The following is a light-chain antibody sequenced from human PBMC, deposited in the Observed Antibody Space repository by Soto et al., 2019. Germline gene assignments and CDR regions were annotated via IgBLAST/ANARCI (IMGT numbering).Light chain of an antibody. V-gene: IGKV1-5*03. J-gene: IGKJ1*01. CDR1: QTISTW. CDR3: QQYNTHWT. Sequence: DIQMTQYPSTLSASVGDRVTITCRASQTISTWLAWYQQKPGKAPKLLIYKASILESGVPSRLSGSGSGTEFTLTISSLKPEDSATYYCQQYNTHWTFAQGTKVDIK. CDR2: KAS.